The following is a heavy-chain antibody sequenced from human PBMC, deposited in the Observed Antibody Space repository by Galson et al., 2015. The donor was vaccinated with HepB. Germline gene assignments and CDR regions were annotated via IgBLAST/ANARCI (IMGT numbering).Heavy chain of an antibody. CDR3: ASREGIAVAARHY. CDR1: GFTFSSYS. D-gene: IGHD6-19*01. Sequence: SLRLSCAASGFTFSSYSMNWVRQAPGKGLEWVSSISSSSSYIYYADSVKGRFTISRDNAKNSLYLQMNSLRAEDTAVYYCASREGIAVAARHYWGQGTLVTVSS. J-gene: IGHJ4*02. V-gene: IGHV3-21*01. CDR2: ISSSSSYI.